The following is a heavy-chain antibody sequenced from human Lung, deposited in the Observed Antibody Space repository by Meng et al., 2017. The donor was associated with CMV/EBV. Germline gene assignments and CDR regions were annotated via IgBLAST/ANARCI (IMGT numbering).Heavy chain of an antibody. D-gene: IGHD4-17*01. V-gene: IGHV3-30*18. CDR2: IAHDGSRT. CDR1: GFSFSSDA. CDR3: AKGTVTSAGIDH. Sequence: WAASGFSFSSDAMHWVRQAPGKGLEWVALIAHDGSRTSYADSVMGRFTISRDDSMKMVFLQMNTLRGDDTAVYYCAKGTVTSAGIDHWGQGSLVTVSS. J-gene: IGHJ5*02.